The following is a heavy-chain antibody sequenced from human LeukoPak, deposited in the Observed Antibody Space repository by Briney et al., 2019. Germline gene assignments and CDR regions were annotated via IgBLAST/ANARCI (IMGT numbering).Heavy chain of an antibody. J-gene: IGHJ5*02. Sequence: ASVKVSCKASGYTFTSYYMHWGRQAPAQGLEWMGIINLSGGSTSYAQKFQGRVTMTRDTSTSTVYMELSSLRSEDTAVYYCARDWLGIAVASGNWFDPWGQGTLVTVSS. D-gene: IGHD6-19*01. CDR3: ARDWLGIAVASGNWFDP. CDR1: GYTFTSYY. V-gene: IGHV1-46*01. CDR2: INLSGGST.